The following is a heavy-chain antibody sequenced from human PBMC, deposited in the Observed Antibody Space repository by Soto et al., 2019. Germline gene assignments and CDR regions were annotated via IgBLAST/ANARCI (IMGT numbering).Heavy chain of an antibody. Sequence: QVQLVQSGAEEKKPGASVKVSCKASGYTFTGYAMHWVRQAPGQRLEWMGWINDGNGNTKYSQKFQGRVTTTRDTSASTAYMDLISLRSEDTAVYYCARAVTVPADFDYWGQGTLVTVSS. V-gene: IGHV1-3*05. CDR3: ARAVTVPADFDY. CDR2: INDGNGNT. CDR1: GYTFTGYA. J-gene: IGHJ4*02. D-gene: IGHD6-19*01.